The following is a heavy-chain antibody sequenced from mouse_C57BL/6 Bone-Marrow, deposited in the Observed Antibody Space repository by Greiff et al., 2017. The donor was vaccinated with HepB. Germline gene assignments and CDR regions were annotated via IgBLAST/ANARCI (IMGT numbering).Heavy chain of an antibody. D-gene: IGHD3-2*02. J-gene: IGHJ3*01. CDR2: IYPRSGNT. Sequence: QVQLQQSGAELARPGASVKLSCKASGYTFTSYGISWVKQRTGQGLEWIGEIYPRSGNTYYNEKFKGKATLTADKSSSTAYVELRSLTSEDSAVYFCAGPPRQLRLWFAYWGQGTLVTVSA. CDR3: AGPPRQLRLWFAY. CDR1: GYTFTSYG. V-gene: IGHV1-81*01.